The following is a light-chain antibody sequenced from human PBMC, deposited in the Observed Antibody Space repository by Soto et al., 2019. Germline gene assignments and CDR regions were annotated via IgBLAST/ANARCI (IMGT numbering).Light chain of an antibody. V-gene: IGKV1-5*01. J-gene: IGKJ1*01. CDR3: QQYKSYPWT. CDR1: QSVSYW. Sequence: EIQMTQSPSTLSASVGDRVTITCRASQSVSYWLAWYQQKPGKAPKLLVHDASTFLCGVPSRLSGSVSETEFILTIGSLQPGDFATYYCQQYKSYPWTFGQGTKV. CDR2: DAS.